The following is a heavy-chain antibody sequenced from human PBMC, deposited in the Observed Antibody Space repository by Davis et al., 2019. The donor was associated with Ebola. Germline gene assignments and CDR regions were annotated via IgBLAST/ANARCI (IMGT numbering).Heavy chain of an antibody. CDR2: NYSRGST. V-gene: IGHV4-61*01. CDR1: GDSVRSGSYR. J-gene: IGHJ5*02. D-gene: IGHD1-7*01. Sequence: SETLSLTCTVSGDSVRSGSYRWSWIRQPPGKGLAWIRNNYSRGSTNYNPSLKSRLTISIDTSGNQFSLKLTSVTAADTALYYCARLLDWNYLVNWFDPWGQGTLVTVSS. CDR3: ARLLDWNYLVNWFDP.